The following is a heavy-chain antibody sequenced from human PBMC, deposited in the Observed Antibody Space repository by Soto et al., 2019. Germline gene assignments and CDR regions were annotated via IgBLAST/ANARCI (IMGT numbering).Heavy chain of an antibody. V-gene: IGHV3-23*01. CDR3: AKGGGQWLLRYNWFDP. D-gene: IGHD6-19*01. CDR1: GFTFSSYA. Sequence: QPGGSLRLSCAASGFTFSSYAMSWVRQAPGKGLEWVSAISGSGGSTYYADSVKGRFTISRDNSKNTLYLQMNSLRAEDTAVYYCAKGGGQWLLRYNWFDPWGQGTLVTVSS. J-gene: IGHJ5*02. CDR2: ISGSGGST.